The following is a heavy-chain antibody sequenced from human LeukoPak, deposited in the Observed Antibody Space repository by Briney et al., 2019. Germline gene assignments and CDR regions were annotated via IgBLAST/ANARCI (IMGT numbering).Heavy chain of an antibody. CDR3: AGRSRSGWYYGY. CDR2: INHSGST. D-gene: IGHD6-19*01. CDR1: GGSFSGYY. V-gene: IGHV4-34*01. J-gene: IGHJ4*02. Sequence: SETLSLTCAVYGGSFSGYYWSWIRQPPGKGLEWIGEINHSGSTNYNPSLKSRVTISLDTSKNQFSLKLSSVTAADTAFYYCAGRSRSGWYYGYWGQGTLVTVSS.